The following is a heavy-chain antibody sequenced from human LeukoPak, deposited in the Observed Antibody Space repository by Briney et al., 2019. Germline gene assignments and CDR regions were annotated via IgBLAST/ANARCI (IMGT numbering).Heavy chain of an antibody. CDR2: IYWNDNK. V-gene: IGHV2-5*01. J-gene: IGHJ1*01. D-gene: IGHD3-10*01. Sequence: SGPTLVNPTQTLTLTCTFSGFSLSRNTVGVGWIRQPPGRALEWLASIYWNDNKRYRPSLRDRVTITKDTSKNQVVLTMTNMDPVDIATYYCAHRGVVREKYFLHWGQGTLVTVS. CDR1: GFSLSRNTVG. CDR3: AHRGVVREKYFLH.